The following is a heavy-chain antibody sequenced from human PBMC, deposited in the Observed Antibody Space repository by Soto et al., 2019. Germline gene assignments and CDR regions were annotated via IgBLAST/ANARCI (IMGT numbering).Heavy chain of an antibody. CDR2: IYYSGST. CDR1: GGSISSYY. CDR3: ARVRGVIPYYFDY. Sequence: PWETLSLTCTVSGGSISSYYWSWIRQPPGKGLEWIGYIYYSGSTNYNPSLKSRVTISVDTSKNQFSLKLSSVTAADTAVYYCARVRGVIPYYFDYWGQGTLVTVSS. D-gene: IGHD3-10*01. J-gene: IGHJ4*02. V-gene: IGHV4-59*01.